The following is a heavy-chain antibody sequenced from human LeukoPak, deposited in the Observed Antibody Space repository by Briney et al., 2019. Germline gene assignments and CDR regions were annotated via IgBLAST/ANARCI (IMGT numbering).Heavy chain of an antibody. J-gene: IGHJ6*03. D-gene: IGHD6-13*01. Sequence: PGGSLRLSCAASGFTFSTYSMNWVRQAPGKGLEWVSYISSSSSTTYYADSVKGRFTISRDNAKNSLYLQMNSLRDEDTAVYYCARESGPFSSSWYTAYYYYYMDVWGKGTTVTVSS. CDR2: ISSSSSTT. V-gene: IGHV3-48*02. CDR1: GFTFSTYS. CDR3: ARESGPFSSSWYTAYYYYYMDV.